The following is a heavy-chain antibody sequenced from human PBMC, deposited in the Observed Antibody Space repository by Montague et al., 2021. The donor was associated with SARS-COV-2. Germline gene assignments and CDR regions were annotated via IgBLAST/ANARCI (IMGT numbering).Heavy chain of an antibody. J-gene: IGHJ6*03. Sequence: ETLSLTYAVHGTSFSGYYWNWIRQPPGKGLEWIGEINHGGSTKYSPSLKSRLTISADTSKNQFSLKLTSVAAADTAVYYCARLRDGVVPSPILGVGPYYSYYYMDVWGRGTTVTVSS. CDR3: ARLRDGVVPSPILGVGPYYSYYYMDV. V-gene: IGHV4-34*01. CDR1: GTSFSGYY. D-gene: IGHD3-10*01. CDR2: INHGGST.